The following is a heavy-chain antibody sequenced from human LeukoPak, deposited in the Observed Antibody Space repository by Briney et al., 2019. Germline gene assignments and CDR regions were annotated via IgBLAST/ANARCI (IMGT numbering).Heavy chain of an antibody. CDR3: ARIWANAFDI. V-gene: IGHV1-18*01. J-gene: IGHJ3*02. Sequence: GASVKVSCKASGYGFTNYGISWVRQAPGQGLEWMGWFSTYNDNTNYAQKFQGRVTMTTDTSTSTAYMELRSLRSDDTAVYYCARIWANAFDIWGQGTMVTVSS. D-gene: IGHD3-16*01. CDR1: GYGFTNYG. CDR2: FSTYNDNT.